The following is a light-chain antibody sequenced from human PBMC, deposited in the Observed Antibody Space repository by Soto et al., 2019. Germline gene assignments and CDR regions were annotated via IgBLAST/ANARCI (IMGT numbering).Light chain of an antibody. J-gene: IGKJ3*01. CDR1: QSVSSSY. CDR2: GAS. V-gene: IGKV3-20*01. Sequence: EIVLTQSPGTLSLSPGERATLSCRASQSVSSSYLAWYQQKPGQAPRLLIYGASSRATGIPDRFSGSGSGTDFTLTISGLEPEDFGVYYCQQFGSSPLFTFGPGTKVDVK. CDR3: QQFGSSPLFT.